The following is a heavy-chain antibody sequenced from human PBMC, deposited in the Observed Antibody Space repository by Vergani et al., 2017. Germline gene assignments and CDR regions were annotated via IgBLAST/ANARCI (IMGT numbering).Heavy chain of an antibody. CDR2: IHHSGDT. CDR1: GDSIISRSYY. D-gene: IGHD3-10*01. J-gene: IGHJ6*02. V-gene: IGHV4-39*01. Sequence: QMQLQESGPGLVKASETLSLTCTVSGDSIISRSYYWGWIRQPPGKGLEWIGSIHHSGDTHYNSSLKSRVSISIVSSSKFSLSLTSVTAADTAIYYCARHRGSGGFFPSSYFYGMDVWGHGTTVTVSS. CDR3: ARHRGSGGFFPSSYFYGMDV.